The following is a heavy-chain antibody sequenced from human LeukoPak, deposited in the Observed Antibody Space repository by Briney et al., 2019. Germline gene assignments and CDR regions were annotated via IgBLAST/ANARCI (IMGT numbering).Heavy chain of an antibody. V-gene: IGHV3-23*01. CDR3: ARDHSSDV. J-gene: IGHJ6*02. Sequence: GGSLRLSCAAYGFTLSNYAMSWVRQAPGKGLEWVSAISGSGDSTYYADSVKGRFTISRDTSGNTLYLQMNSLRAEDSAVYYCARDHSSDVWGQGTTVNVSS. D-gene: IGHD6-6*01. CDR2: ISGSGDST. CDR1: GFTLSNYA.